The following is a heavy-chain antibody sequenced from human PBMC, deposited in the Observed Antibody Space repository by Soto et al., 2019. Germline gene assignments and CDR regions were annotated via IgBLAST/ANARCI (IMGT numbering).Heavy chain of an antibody. CDR3: ARVTTLAFDY. J-gene: IGHJ4*02. V-gene: IGHV3-66*01. CDR2: MYSDGRT. D-gene: IGHD1-1*01. Sequence: PGGSPRLSCASPGLTVSTDYMSWVRQAPGKGLEWVSIMYSDGRTFHADSVKGRFTISRDKSKNMLYLQMNSLRAEDTAVYYCARVTTLAFDYWGQGTLVTVSS. CDR1: GLTVSTDY.